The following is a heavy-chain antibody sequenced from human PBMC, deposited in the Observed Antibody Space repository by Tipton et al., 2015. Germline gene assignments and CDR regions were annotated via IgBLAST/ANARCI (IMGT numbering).Heavy chain of an antibody. J-gene: IGHJ4*02. Sequence: TLSLTCDVSGYSISSGYYWGWIRQSPGEGLEWIGYIYYSGSTNYNPSLRSRVAMSMDTSKTQFSLKMSSVTASDTAVYYCARARGRHGGLFDSWGQGILVTVSS. D-gene: IGHD4-23*01. CDR2: IYYSGST. CDR1: GYSISSGYY. CDR3: ARARGRHGGLFDS. V-gene: IGHV4-28*06.